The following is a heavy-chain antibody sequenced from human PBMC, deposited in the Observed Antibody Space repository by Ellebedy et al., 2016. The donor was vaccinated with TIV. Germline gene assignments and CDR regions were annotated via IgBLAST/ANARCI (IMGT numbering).Heavy chain of an antibody. CDR1: GFSFSSYA. CDR3: AREGSALLAGSFDS. V-gene: IGHV3-21*01. J-gene: IGHJ4*02. CDR2: ISGSGNYK. Sequence: PGGSLRLSCTASGFSFSSYAMTWVRQAPGKGLEWVSFISGSGNYKYYADSVKGRFTISRDNAKNSLYLQMNSLRAEDTAVYHCAREGSALLAGSFDSWGQGTLVTVSS. D-gene: IGHD6-19*01.